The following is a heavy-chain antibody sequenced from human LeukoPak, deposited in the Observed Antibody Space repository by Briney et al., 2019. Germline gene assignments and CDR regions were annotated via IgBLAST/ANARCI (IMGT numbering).Heavy chain of an antibody. Sequence: GGSLRLSCAASGFTFSSYAMHWVRQAPGKGLEWVAVISYDGSNKYYADSVKGRFTISRDNSKNTLYLQMNSLRAEDTAVYYCARERNYGDYLFWFDPWGQGTLVAVSS. CDR3: ARERNYGDYLFWFDP. CDR1: GFTFSSYA. J-gene: IGHJ5*02. D-gene: IGHD4-17*01. CDR2: ISYDGSNK. V-gene: IGHV3-30*04.